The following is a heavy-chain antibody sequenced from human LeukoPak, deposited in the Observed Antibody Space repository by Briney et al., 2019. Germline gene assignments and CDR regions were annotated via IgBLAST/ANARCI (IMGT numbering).Heavy chain of an antibody. Sequence: GGSLRLSCAASGFTFSSYDVSWARQAPGKGLDWVAVISNDASKKYYADSVKGRFTISRDNSKNTLSLQVSSLRAEDTAVYYCAKDRYSYAFEYSDSWGQGTLVTVSS. J-gene: IGHJ4*02. V-gene: IGHV3-30*18. D-gene: IGHD5-18*01. CDR1: GFTFSSYD. CDR3: AKDRYSYAFEYSDS. CDR2: ISNDASKK.